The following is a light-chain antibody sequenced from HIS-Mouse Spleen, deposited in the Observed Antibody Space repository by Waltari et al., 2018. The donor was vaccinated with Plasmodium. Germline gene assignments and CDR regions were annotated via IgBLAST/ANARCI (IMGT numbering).Light chain of an antibody. CDR1: SLRSYY. Sequence: SSELTQDPAVSVALGQTVRITCQGDSLRSYYASWYPQKPGQAPVLGIYGKNNRPSGIPDRFSGASSGNTASLTITGAQAEDEADYYCNSRDSSGNHWVFGGGTKLTVL. CDR2: GKN. J-gene: IGLJ3*02. V-gene: IGLV3-19*01. CDR3: NSRDSSGNHWV.